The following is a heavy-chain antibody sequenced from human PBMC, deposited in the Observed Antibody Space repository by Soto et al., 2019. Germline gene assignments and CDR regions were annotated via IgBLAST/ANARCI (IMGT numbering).Heavy chain of an antibody. J-gene: IGHJ3*02. V-gene: IGHV1-3*01. CDR2: INAGNGNT. Sequence: ASVKVSCKASGYTFTSYAMHWVHQAPGQRLEWMGWINAGNGNTKYSQKFQGRVTITRDTSASTAYMELSSLRSEDTAVYYCGYCGGDCYYLHAFDIWGQGTMVTVSS. D-gene: IGHD2-21*02. CDR3: GYCGGDCYYLHAFDI. CDR1: GYTFTSYA.